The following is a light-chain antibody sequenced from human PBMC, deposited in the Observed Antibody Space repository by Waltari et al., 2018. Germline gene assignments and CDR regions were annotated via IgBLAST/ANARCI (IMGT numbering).Light chain of an antibody. Sequence: QTVVTQEPSLTVSPGGTVTLTCASSTGAVTSGFSPSWFQQKPGQPPRALIYRTNNKQSWSHARFSGSLLGGKAALPLSGVQVEDEAEYYCLLYYGGAQVFGGGTKLTVL. CDR2: RTN. CDR1: TGAVTSGFS. CDR3: LLYYGGAQV. V-gene: IGLV7-43*01. J-gene: IGLJ3*02.